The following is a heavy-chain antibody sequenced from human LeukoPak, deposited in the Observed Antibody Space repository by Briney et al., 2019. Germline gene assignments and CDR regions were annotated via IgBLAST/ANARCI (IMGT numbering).Heavy chain of an antibody. J-gene: IGHJ4*02. Sequence: SETLSLTWTVSGGSISSSSYYWGWIRQPPGKGLEWFGSMYYSGSTYYNPSLKSRVTISVDTSKNQFSLKLSSVTAADTAVYYCARGFAFRTIFGVVIPRGMDYWGEGALVTVSS. V-gene: IGHV4-39*01. CDR2: MYYSGST. D-gene: IGHD3-3*01. CDR1: GGSISSSSYY. CDR3: ARGFAFRTIFGVVIPRGMDY.